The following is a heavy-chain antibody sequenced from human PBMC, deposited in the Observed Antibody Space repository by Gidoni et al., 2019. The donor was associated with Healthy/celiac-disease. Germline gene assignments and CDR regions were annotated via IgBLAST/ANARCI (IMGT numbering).Heavy chain of an antibody. Sequence: EVQLVESGGGLVQPGRSLRLSCAASGFTCDDYAMHWVRQAPGKGLELVSCISWNSGSIGYADSVKGRFTISRDNAKNSLYLQMNSLRAEDMALYYCAKEAAAGTQWHDAFDIWGQGTMVTVSS. J-gene: IGHJ3*02. D-gene: IGHD6-13*01. CDR1: GFTCDDYA. CDR3: AKEAAAGTQWHDAFDI. V-gene: IGHV3-9*03. CDR2: ISWNSGSI.